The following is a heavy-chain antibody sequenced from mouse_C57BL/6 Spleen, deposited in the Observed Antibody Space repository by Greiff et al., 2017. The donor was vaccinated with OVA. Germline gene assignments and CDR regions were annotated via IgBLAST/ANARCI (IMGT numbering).Heavy chain of an antibody. J-gene: IGHJ4*01. CDR3: ARVTTVAYYAMDY. Sequence: EVKLVESEGGLVQPGSSMKLSCTASGFTFSDYYMAWVRQVPEKGLEWVANINYDGSSTYYLDSLKSRFIISRDNAKNILYLQMSSLKSEDTATYYCARVTTVAYYAMDYWGQGTSVTVSS. D-gene: IGHD1-1*01. CDR2: INYDGSST. CDR1: GFTFSDYY. V-gene: IGHV5-16*01.